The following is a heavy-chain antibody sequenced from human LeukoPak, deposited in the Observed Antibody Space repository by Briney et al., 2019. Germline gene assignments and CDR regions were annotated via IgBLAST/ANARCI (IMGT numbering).Heavy chain of an antibody. D-gene: IGHD3-22*01. CDR2: IIPIFGTA. V-gene: IGHV1-69*13. CDR3: ARDLRAPRYYYDHLNAFDI. Sequence: RASVKVSCKASGGTFSSYAISWVRQAPGQGLEWMGGIIPIFGTANYAQKFQGRVTITADESTSTAYMELSSLRSEDTAVYYCARDLRAPRYYYDHLNAFDIWGQGTMVTVSS. J-gene: IGHJ3*02. CDR1: GGTFSSYA.